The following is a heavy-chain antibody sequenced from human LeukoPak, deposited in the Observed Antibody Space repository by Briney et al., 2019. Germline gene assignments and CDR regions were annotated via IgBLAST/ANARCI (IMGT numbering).Heavy chain of an antibody. Sequence: PSETLSFTCAGYGVPFSNYYWSWVRQSPRQGLEWHGEINHSGYTNYNPSLKSRVPMSIDTSKNQFSLILTSVTAADAGVYYCTRAVAGHPDWGQGTLVTVSS. J-gene: IGHJ4*02. D-gene: IGHD6-19*01. CDR3: TRAVAGHPD. CDR2: INHSGYT. CDR1: GVPFSNYY. V-gene: IGHV4-34*01.